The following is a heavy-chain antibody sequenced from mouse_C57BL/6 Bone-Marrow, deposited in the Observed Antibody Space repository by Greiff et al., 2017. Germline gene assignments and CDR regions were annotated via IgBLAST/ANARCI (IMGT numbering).Heavy chain of an antibody. D-gene: IGHD2-10*01. J-gene: IGHJ1*03. CDR3: AKGGRRLLDFDV. Sequence: VQRVESGPGLVQPSQSLSITCTVSGFSLTSYGVHWVRQPPGKGLEWLGVIWSGGSTDYNAAFISRLSISKDNSKSQVFFKMNSLQADDTAIYYCAKGGRRLLDFDVWGTGTTVTVSS. CDR2: IWSGGST. CDR1: GFSLTSYG. V-gene: IGHV2-4*01.